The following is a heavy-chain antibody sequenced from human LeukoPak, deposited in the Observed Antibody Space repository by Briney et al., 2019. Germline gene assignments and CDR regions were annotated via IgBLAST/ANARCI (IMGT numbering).Heavy chain of an antibody. J-gene: IGHJ4*02. CDR2: INAGNGNT. CDR3: ARDQSRSDAVWFGELSNYFDY. CDR1: GYTFTSYA. Sequence: ASVKVSCKASGYTFTSYAMHWVRQAPGQRLEWMGWINAGNGNTKYSQKFQGRVTITRDTSASTAYMELSSLRSEDTAVYYCARDQSRSDAVWFGELSNYFDYWGQGTLVTVSS. D-gene: IGHD3-10*01. V-gene: IGHV1-3*01.